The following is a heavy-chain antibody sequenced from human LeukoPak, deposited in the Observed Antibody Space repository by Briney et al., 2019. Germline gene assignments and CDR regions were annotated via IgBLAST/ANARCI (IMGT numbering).Heavy chain of an antibody. D-gene: IGHD7-27*01. CDR1: GFTFSSYA. V-gene: IGHV3-23*01. J-gene: IGHJ2*01. CDR3: AKDIDWGRFDV. Sequence: TGGSLRLSCAASGFTFSSYAMSWVRQAPGKGLEWVSAISGSGGSTYYADSVKGRFAISRDNSRNTVYFQLNSLRADDTAVYYCAKDIDWGRFDVWGRGTLVTVSS. CDR2: ISGSGGST.